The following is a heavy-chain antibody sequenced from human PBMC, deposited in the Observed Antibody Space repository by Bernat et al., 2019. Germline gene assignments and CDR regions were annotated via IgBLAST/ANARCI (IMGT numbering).Heavy chain of an antibody. CDR3: AEGAASLPY. CDR2: IDSTSTYI. D-gene: IGHD6-6*01. V-gene: IGHV3-21*01. J-gene: IGHJ4*02. CDR1: GFTFSSFS. Sequence: EVQMVESGGGLVKPGGSLRLSCAASGFTFSSFSMNWVRQAPGKGLEWVSSIDSTSTYIYYAYSVKGRFTISKDNAKNSLYLQMNNLRAEDTAVYYCAEGAASLPYWGQGTLVTVSS.